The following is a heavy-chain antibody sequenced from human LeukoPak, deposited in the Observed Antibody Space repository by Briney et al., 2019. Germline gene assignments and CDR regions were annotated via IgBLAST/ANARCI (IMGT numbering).Heavy chain of an antibody. D-gene: IGHD6-19*01. V-gene: IGHV4-59*08. CDR1: GGSISSYY. CDR2: IYHSGST. Sequence: SETLPLTCTVSGGSISSYYWSWIRQPPGEGLEWIGYIYHSGSTKYNPSLKSRVTISVDTSKKQFSLKLSSVTAADTAVYYCARQIGVEWLGSSEAYFDYWGQGALVTVSS. CDR3: ARQIGVEWLGSSEAYFDY. J-gene: IGHJ4*02.